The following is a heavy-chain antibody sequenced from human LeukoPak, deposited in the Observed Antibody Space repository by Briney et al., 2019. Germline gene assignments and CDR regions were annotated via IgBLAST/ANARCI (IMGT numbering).Heavy chain of an antibody. CDR1: GFPFSSHW. V-gene: IGHV3-7*02. J-gene: IGHJ5*01. CDR3: ARYRGTGWFDP. Sequence: GGSLRLSCTASGFPFSSHWMTWARQAPGRGLEWVASIKQDGSDKYYVDSVKGRFTISRDNAKNSLYLQMNSLTVEDTGVYYCARYRGTGWFDPWGQGIAVTVSS. D-gene: IGHD1-1*01. CDR2: IKQDGSDK.